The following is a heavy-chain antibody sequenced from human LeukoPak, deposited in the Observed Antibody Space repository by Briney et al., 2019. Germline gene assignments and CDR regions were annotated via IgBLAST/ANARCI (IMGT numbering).Heavy chain of an antibody. V-gene: IGHV3-23*01. CDR2: ISANGGST. Sequence: GGSLRHSCAASGFTFSTYAMNWVRQAPGKGLEWVSTISANGGSTYYADSVKGRFTISRANSKNTLYLQMNSLRADDTAVYYCAKGPGTSGYYPYFDYWGQGTLVTVSS. CDR3: AKGPGTSGYYPYFDY. CDR1: GFTFSTYA. D-gene: IGHD3-22*01. J-gene: IGHJ4*02.